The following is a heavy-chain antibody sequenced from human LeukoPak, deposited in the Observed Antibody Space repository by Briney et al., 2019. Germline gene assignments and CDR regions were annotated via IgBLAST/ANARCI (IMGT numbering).Heavy chain of an antibody. V-gene: IGHV4-34*01. CDR2: INHSGST. CDR3: ARRKGLIRVFDS. D-gene: IGHD3-10*01. J-gene: IGHJ4*02. CDR1: GGSFSGYY. Sequence: SETLSLTCAVYGGSFSGYYWSWIRQPPGKGLEWIGEINHSGSTNFNPSLESRVSISVDTSKNQFSLNLISVTAADTAVYYCARRKGLIRVFDSWGQGTLVTVSS.